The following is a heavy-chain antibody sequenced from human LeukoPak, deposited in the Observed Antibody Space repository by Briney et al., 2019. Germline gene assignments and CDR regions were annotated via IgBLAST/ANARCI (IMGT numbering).Heavy chain of an antibody. J-gene: IGHJ4*02. CDR1: GFTFSSYS. CDR2: ISSSSYI. Sequence: GGSLRLSCAASGFTFSSYSMNWVRQAPGKGLEWVSSISSSSYIYYADSVKGRFTISRDNAKNSLYLQMNSLRAEDTAVYYCARDGDSGSYYAWYYFDYWGQGTLVTVSS. V-gene: IGHV3-21*01. D-gene: IGHD1-26*01. CDR3: ARDGDSGSYYAWYYFDY.